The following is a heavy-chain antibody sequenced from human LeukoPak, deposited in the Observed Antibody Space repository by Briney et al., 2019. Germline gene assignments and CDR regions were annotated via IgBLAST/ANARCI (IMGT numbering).Heavy chain of an antibody. V-gene: IGHV4-34*01. Sequence: SETLSLTCSVYGGSFSDKHWSWIRQTPGKGLEWIGEVDHSGSTNYSPSLKSRVTISVHTSKNQFSLKLSSVTAADTAVYYCASVLRGATRNYYYFYMDGWGKGTTVIVSS. CDR3: ASVLRGATRNYYYFYMDG. J-gene: IGHJ6*03. CDR2: VDHSGST. D-gene: IGHD1-26*01. CDR1: GGSFSDKH.